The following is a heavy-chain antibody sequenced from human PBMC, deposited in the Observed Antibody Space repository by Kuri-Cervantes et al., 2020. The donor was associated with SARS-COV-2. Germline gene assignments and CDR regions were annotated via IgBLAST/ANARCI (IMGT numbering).Heavy chain of an antibody. CDR3: ARGRYYYGMDV. CDR2: IGTAGDT. V-gene: IGHV3-13*01. J-gene: IGHJ6*02. Sequence: GESLKISCAASGFTFSSYDMHWVRQATGKGLEWVSAIGTAGDTYYPGSVKGRFTISRENAKNSLYLQMNSLRAEDTAVYYCARGRYYYGMDVWGQGTTVTVSS. CDR1: GFTFSSYD.